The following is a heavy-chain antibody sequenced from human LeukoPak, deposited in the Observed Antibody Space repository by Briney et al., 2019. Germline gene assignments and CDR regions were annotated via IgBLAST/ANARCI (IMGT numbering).Heavy chain of an antibody. CDR1: GGSFSGYY. D-gene: IGHD3-16*01. CDR3: ASQMGYYYGMDV. Sequence: SETLSLTCAVYGGSFSGYYWSWIRQPAGKGLEWVGRIYTSGSTNYNPSLKSRVTMSVDTSKNQFSLKLSSVTAADTAVYYCASQMGYYYGMDVWGQGTTVTVSS. J-gene: IGHJ6*02. V-gene: IGHV4-59*10. CDR2: IYTSGST.